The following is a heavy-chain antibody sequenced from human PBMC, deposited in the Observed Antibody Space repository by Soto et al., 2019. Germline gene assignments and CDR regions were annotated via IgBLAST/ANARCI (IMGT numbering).Heavy chain of an antibody. V-gene: IGHV3-23*01. D-gene: IGHD3-10*01. CDR1: GLTFGSRA. CDR3: ARNTYGSEDVFDY. Sequence: PGGSLRLSCVASGLTFGSRAMSWVRQSPGEGLEWVSTITDTGGDAKYADSVRGRFAISRDNSKNSLYLQMNSLRAEDTAVYYCARNTYGSEDVFDYWGQGTLVTVSS. CDR2: ITDTGGDA. J-gene: IGHJ4*02.